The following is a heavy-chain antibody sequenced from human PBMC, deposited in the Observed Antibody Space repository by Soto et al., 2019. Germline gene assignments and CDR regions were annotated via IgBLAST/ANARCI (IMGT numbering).Heavy chain of an antibody. CDR3: ARSEVIPEGCDY. J-gene: IGHJ4*02. Sequence: ASLNVSFKSSGYIFSTYALHWVRRARGQRLEWMGWINAGKGNTKYSQKFQDRVTITRDTSASVAYMELSSLASEDTAVYYCARSEVIPEGCDYWGQGTLVTVSS. CDR2: INAGKGNT. V-gene: IGHV1-3*01. CDR1: GYIFSTYA. D-gene: IGHD3-16*02.